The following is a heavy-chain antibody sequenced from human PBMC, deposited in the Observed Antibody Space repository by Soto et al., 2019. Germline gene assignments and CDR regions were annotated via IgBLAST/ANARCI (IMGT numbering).Heavy chain of an antibody. Sequence: QVQLVESGGGVVQPGRSLRLSCAASGFTFSSYAMHWVRQAPGKGLEWVAVISYDGSNKYYADSVKGRFTISRDNSKYTLYLQMNSLRAEDTAVYYCARDRRYSGSYYWFDPWGQGTLVTVSS. V-gene: IGHV3-30-3*01. D-gene: IGHD1-26*01. CDR3: ARDRRYSGSYYWFDP. J-gene: IGHJ5*02. CDR2: ISYDGSNK. CDR1: GFTFSSYA.